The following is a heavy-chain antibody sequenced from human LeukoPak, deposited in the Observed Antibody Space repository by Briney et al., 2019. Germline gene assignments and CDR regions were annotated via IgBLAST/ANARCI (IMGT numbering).Heavy chain of an antibody. V-gene: IGHV3-23*01. Sequence: PGGSLRLSCEASGFTFSSYAMSWVRQAPGKGLEWVSTISSTGGSTYYADSVKGRFTISRDNANNLLYLQMNSLRAEDTAVYYCARESFAARWDWGQGTLVTVSS. J-gene: IGHJ4*02. CDR3: ARESFAARWD. CDR2: ISSTGGST. D-gene: IGHD6-6*01. CDR1: GFTFSSYA.